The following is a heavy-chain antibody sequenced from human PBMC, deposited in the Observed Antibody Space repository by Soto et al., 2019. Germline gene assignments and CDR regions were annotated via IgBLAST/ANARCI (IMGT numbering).Heavy chain of an antibody. V-gene: IGHV4-30-4*01. CDR3: ASTYSNYDDYYYYGMDV. Sequence: PSETLSLTCTVSGGSISSGDYYWGWIRQPPGKGLEWIGYIYYSGSTYYNPSLKSRVTISVDTSKNQFSLKLSSVTAADTAVYYCASTYSNYDDYYYYGMDVWGQGTTVTVS. J-gene: IGHJ6*02. CDR1: GGSISSGDYY. CDR2: IYYSGST. D-gene: IGHD4-4*01.